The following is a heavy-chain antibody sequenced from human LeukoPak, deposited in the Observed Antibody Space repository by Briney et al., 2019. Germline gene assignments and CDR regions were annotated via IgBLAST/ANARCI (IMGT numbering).Heavy chain of an antibody. CDR3: AREAPGYNWFDP. CDR1: GGSFSGYY. J-gene: IGHJ5*02. Sequence: SETLSLTCAVYGGSFSGYYWSWIRQPPGKGLEWIGEINHSGSTNYNPSLKSRVTISVDTSKNQFSLKLSSVTAADTAVYYCAREAPGYNWFDPWGQGTLVTVSS. CDR2: INHSGST. V-gene: IGHV4-34*01.